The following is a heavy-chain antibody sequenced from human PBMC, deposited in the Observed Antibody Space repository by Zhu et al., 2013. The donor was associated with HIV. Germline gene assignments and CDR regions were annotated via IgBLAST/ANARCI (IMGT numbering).Heavy chain of an antibody. J-gene: IGHJ4*01. CDR2: ISAYNGNT. D-gene: IGHD3-3*01. CDR1: GYTFTSYG. V-gene: IGHV1-18*04. Sequence: QVQLVQSGAEVKKPGASVKVSCKASGYTFTSYGISWVRQAPGQGLEWMGWISAYNGNTNYAQKLQGRVTMTTDTSTSTAYMELRSLRSDDTAVYYCARDDGLRFLEWLSLPHYFDYWGRGTRRSPSPQ. CDR3: ARDDGLRFLEWLSLPHYFDY.